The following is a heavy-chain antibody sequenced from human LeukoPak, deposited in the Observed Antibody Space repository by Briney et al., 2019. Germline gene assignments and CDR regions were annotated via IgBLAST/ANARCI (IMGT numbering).Heavy chain of an antibody. CDR2: IYYSGST. V-gene: IGHV4-59*01. Sequence: SETLSLTCTVSGGSISSYYWSWIRQPPGKGLEWIGYIYYSGSTNYNPSLKSRVTISVDTSKNQFSLKLSSVTAADTAVYYCAREGQDYYMDVWGKGTTVTVSS. CDR3: AREGQDYYMDV. J-gene: IGHJ6*03. CDR1: GGSISSYY.